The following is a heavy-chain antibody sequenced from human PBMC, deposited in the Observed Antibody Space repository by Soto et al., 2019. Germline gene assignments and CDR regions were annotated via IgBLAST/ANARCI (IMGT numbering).Heavy chain of an antibody. CDR1: GYTFTRYY. Sequence: GASVKVSCKASGYTFTRYYMHWVRQAPGQGLEWMGIINPSGGSTSYAQKFQGRVTMTRDTSTSTVYMELSSLRSEDTAVYYCARDTLRFLEWLSIVYYYGMDVWGQGTTVTVSS. J-gene: IGHJ6*02. CDR3: ARDTLRFLEWLSIVYYYGMDV. D-gene: IGHD3-3*01. CDR2: INPSGGST. V-gene: IGHV1-46*01.